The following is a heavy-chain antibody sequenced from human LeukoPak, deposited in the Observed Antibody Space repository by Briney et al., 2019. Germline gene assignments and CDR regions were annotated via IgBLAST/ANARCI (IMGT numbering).Heavy chain of an antibody. CDR1: GYTVTCCY. V-gene: IGHV1-2*02. J-gene: IGHJ4*02. Sequence: GSSVKVSCKASGYTVTCCYMHWVRQAPGQGLEWMGWGNPNSGGTNYAQKFQRRATMIRATSTSTAYMELSRPRSDDTAVYYSAAVIVATQNFDYWGKGTLVTVSS. CDR2: GNPNSGGT. CDR3: AAVIVATQNFDY. D-gene: IGHD5-12*01.